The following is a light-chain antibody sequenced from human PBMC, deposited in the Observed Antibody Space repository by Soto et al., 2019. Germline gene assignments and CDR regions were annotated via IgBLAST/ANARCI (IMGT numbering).Light chain of an antibody. CDR3: SSYTSSSTLSTYV. V-gene: IGLV2-14*03. J-gene: IGLJ1*01. CDR2: DVS. CDR1: SSDVGGYNY. Sequence: QPALTQPASVSGSPGQSITISCTGTSSDVGGYNYVSWYQHHPGKAPKLMIYDVSNRPSGVSNRFSGSKSGNTASLIISGLQAEDEADYYCSSYTSSSTLSTYVFGTG.